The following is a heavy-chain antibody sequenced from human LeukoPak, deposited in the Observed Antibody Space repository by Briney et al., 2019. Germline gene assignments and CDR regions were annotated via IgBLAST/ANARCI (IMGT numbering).Heavy chain of an antibody. CDR2: FSWHCGSI. CDR1: GFTFDDYV. Sequence: GGSLRLYCAAPGFTFDDYVLHWVRQAPGKGMEWVSGFSWHCGSIGYAVSVKGRFTISRDNAKNPLYLQMNSLRAEDTALYYCAKAAAPHIVVVPAAPQNYYGMDVWGQGTTVTVSS. D-gene: IGHD2-2*01. CDR3: AKAAAPHIVVVPAAPQNYYGMDV. J-gene: IGHJ6*02. V-gene: IGHV3-9*01.